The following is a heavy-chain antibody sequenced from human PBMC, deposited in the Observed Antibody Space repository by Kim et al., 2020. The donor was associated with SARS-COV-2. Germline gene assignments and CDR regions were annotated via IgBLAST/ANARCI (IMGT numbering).Heavy chain of an antibody. CDR3: ARALLRFFEFDI. Sequence: SETLSLTCTVSGGSISSGGYYWSWIRQHPGKGLEWIGYIYYSGSTYYNPSLKSRVTISVDTSKNQFSLKLSSVTAADTAVYYCARALLRFFEFDIWGQGTMVTVSS. CDR1: GGSISSGGYY. D-gene: IGHD3-9*01. J-gene: IGHJ3*02. CDR2: IYYSGST. V-gene: IGHV4-31*03.